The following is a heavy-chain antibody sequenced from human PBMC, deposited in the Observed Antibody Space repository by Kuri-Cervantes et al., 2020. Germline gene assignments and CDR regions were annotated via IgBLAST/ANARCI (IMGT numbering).Heavy chain of an antibody. V-gene: IGHV3-30*02. CDR3: ARVTCSSTSCPFDY. CDR2: IRYDGESQ. CDR1: GFMFSEYG. D-gene: IGHD2-2*01. Sequence: GESLKISCAASGFMFSEYGMHWVRQAPARGLEWVAFIRYDGESQYYRDSVKGRFTISRDNAKNTLYLQMNSLRAEDTSVYYCARVTCSSTSCPFDYWGQGTLVTVSS. J-gene: IGHJ4*02.